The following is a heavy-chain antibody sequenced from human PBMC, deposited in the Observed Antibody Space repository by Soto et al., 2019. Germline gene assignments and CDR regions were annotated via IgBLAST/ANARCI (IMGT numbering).Heavy chain of an antibody. CDR1: GYTFTSYA. J-gene: IGHJ2*01. D-gene: IGHD3-22*01. CDR2: INAGNGNT. CDR3: ARRKGYYYDSSGRRNWYFDL. Sequence: ASVKVSCKASGYTFTSYAMHWVRQAPGQRLEWMGWINAGNGNTKYSQKFQGRVTITRDTSASTAYMELSSLRSEDTAVYYCARRKGYYYDSSGRRNWYFDLWGRGTLVTVSS. V-gene: IGHV1-3*01.